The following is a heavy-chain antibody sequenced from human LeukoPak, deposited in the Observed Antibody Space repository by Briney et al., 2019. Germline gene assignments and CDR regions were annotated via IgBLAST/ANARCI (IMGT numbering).Heavy chain of an antibody. CDR3: ASPGYDILTPLDY. J-gene: IGHJ4*02. CDR2: IWYDGSNI. V-gene: IGHV3-33*01. D-gene: IGHD3-9*01. CDR1: GFTFSSYG. Sequence: SGGSLRLSCAASGFTFSSYGMHWVRQAPGKGLEWLAVIWYDGSNIYYADSVKGRFAISRDNSKNTLYLQMNSLRAEDTAVYYCASPGYDILTPLDYWGQGTLVTVSS.